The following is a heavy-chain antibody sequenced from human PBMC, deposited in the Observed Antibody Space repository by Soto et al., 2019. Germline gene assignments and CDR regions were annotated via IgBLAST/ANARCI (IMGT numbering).Heavy chain of an antibody. CDR2: TYYNGNA. V-gene: IGHV4-39*01. D-gene: IGHD3-10*01. J-gene: IGHJ4*02. CDR3: ARHFVAVVIKGWGY. CDR1: GGSIDRRSYY. Sequence: PSETMSLPWSVSGGSIDRRSYYRDWLRQPPGKGLEWIGTTYYNGNAYYNPSLRSRVSMSVDTSKNQFSLKLVSVTAADTAVYYCARHFVAVVIKGWGYWGQGTLVTVSS.